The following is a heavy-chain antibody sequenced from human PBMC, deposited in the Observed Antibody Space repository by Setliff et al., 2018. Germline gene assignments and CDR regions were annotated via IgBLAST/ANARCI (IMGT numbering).Heavy chain of an antibody. D-gene: IGHD1-26*01. CDR2: ISSISSSTI. J-gene: IGHJ4*02. V-gene: IGHV3-48*01. CDR1: GFNFMNYG. CDR3: AKGLRSGSTTQPFD. Sequence: SLRLSCAASGFNFMNYGMNWVRQAPGEGLEWVSYISSISSSTIYYADSVKGRFTVSRDNAKNSLYLQMNSLRAEDTAVYYCAKGLRSGSTTQPFDWGQGTLVTVSS.